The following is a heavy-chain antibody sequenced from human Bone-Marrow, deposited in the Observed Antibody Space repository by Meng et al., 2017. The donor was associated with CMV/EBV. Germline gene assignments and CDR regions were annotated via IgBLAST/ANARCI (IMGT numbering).Heavy chain of an antibody. V-gene: IGHV1-69*02. CDR2: IIPIPGIA. CDR1: GGTFSSYT. D-gene: IGHD6-25*01. J-gene: IGHJ4*02. CDR3: ASPPRQRAPYDY. Sequence: SVNVSCKASGGTFSSYTINWVQQAPGQGLEWMGRIIPIPGIANYAQKFQGRVPITADTSTSTAYRELNSLRSEDTAVYYCASPPRQRAPYDYWGQGTLVTVSS.